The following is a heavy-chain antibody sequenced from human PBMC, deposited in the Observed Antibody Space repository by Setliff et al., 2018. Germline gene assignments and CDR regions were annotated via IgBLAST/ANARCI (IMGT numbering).Heavy chain of an antibody. CDR2: INWDGRRT. CDR1: GFTFHGHG. CDR3: ARDRYYNFWSGYLKGGYFDY. D-gene: IGHD3-3*01. J-gene: IGHJ4*02. Sequence: GGSLRLSCAASGFTFHGHGVNWVRQAPGKGLEWVSTINWDGRRTGYTDSVKGRFTISRDNAKNSLYLQMNSLRAEDTAVYYCARDRYYNFWSGYLKGGYFDYWGQGTLVTVSS. V-gene: IGHV3-20*04.